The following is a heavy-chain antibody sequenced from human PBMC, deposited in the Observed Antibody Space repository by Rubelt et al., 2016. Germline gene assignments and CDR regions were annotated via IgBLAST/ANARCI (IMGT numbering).Heavy chain of an antibody. CDR2: INPNSGGT. CDR3: VWGFSGDGWWCDP. J-gene: IGHJ5*02. V-gene: IGHV1-2*02. Sequence: QVQLVQSGAEVKKPGASVKVSCKASGYTFTSYGISWVRQAPGQGLEWMGWINPNSGGTNYSQKFQGRVTMTRDTSISTAYMELSRLRSDDTAVYYCVWGFSGDGWWCDPWGQGTLVTVSS. D-gene: IGHD5-12*01. CDR1: GYTFTSYG.